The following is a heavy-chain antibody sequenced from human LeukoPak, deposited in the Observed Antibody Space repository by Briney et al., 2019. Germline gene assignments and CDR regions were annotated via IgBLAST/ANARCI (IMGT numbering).Heavy chain of an antibody. CDR2: ITNDGSSM. J-gene: IGHJ4*02. CDR1: GFSFNTFY. Sequence: GGSLRLSCAASGFSFNTFYMNWVRQAPGKGLEWVSSITNDGSSMYYADSVKGRFTISRDNAKNALYLQMNSLRDEDTAVYYCARGGGDYVRSRRPFDYWGQGTLVTVSS. CDR3: ARGGGDYVRSRRPFDY. V-gene: IGHV3-21*01. D-gene: IGHD4-17*01.